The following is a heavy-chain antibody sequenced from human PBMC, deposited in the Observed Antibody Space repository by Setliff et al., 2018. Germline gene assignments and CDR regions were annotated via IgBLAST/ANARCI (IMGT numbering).Heavy chain of an antibody. V-gene: IGHV1-2*02. Sequence: GASVKVSCKASGYTFTGYFIHWVRQAPGQGLEWMGWINPNSGGTNYAQRFQGRVTMTRDTSISTAYMELSILRSDDTAVYSCARSRLYGGWFDPWGQGTLVTVSS. D-gene: IGHD4-17*01. J-gene: IGHJ5*02. CDR3: ARSRLYGGWFDP. CDR1: GYTFTGYF. CDR2: INPNSGGT.